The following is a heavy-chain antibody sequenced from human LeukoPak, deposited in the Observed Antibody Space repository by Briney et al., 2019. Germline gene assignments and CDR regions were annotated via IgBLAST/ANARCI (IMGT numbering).Heavy chain of an antibody. CDR2: INWNGGST. CDR1: GFTFDDYG. V-gene: IGHV3-20*04. Sequence: GGSLRLFCAASGFTFDDYGMSWVRQAPGKGLEWVSGINWNGGSTGYADSVRGRFTISRDNAKNSLYLQMNSLRAEDTALYYCARAVTTYPPNWFDPWGQGTLVTVSS. CDR3: ARAVTTYPPNWFDP. D-gene: IGHD1/OR15-1a*01. J-gene: IGHJ5*02.